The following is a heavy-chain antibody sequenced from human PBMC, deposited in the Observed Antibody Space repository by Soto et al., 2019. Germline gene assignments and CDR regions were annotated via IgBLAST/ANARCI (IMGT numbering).Heavy chain of an antibody. CDR2: IIPIFGTA. J-gene: IGHJ6*02. CDR1: GGTFSSYA. CDR3: ARRYCSGGSCYRYYYYGVDV. Sequence: QVQLVQSGAEVKKPGSSVKVSCKASGGTFSSYAISWVRQAPGQGLEWMGGIIPIFGTANYAQKFQGRVTITADESTSTAYMELSSLRSEDTAVYYCARRYCSGGSCYRYYYYGVDVWGQGTTVTVSS. D-gene: IGHD2-15*01. V-gene: IGHV1-69*12.